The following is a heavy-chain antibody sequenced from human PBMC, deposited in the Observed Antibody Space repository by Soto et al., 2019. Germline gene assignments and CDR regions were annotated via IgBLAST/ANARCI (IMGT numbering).Heavy chain of an antibody. CDR2: IWYDGSNK. Sequence: GGSLRLSCAASGFTFSSYGMHWVRQAPGKGLEWVAVIWYDGSNKYYADSVKGRFTISRDNSKNTLYLQMNSLRAEDTAVYYCARDNVLRYFDWTDWYFDLWGRGTLVTVSS. V-gene: IGHV3-33*01. D-gene: IGHD3-9*01. J-gene: IGHJ2*01. CDR3: ARDNVLRYFDWTDWYFDL. CDR1: GFTFSSYG.